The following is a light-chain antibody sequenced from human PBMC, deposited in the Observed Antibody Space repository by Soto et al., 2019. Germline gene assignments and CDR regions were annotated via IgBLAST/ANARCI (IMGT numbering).Light chain of an antibody. CDR1: SSDVGGYNY. CDR3: CSYAGSYTYIV. V-gene: IGLV2-11*01. J-gene: IGLJ2*01. Sequence: QSVLTQPRSVSGSPGQSVTISCTGTSSDVGGYNYVSWYQQRPGKAPKLMIYDVSKRPSGVPDRFSGSKSGNTASLTISGLQAEDEADYYCCSYAGSYTYIVFGGGTKLTVL. CDR2: DVS.